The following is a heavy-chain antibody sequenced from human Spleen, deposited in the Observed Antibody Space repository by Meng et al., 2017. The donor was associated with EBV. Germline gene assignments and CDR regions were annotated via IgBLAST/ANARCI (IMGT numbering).Heavy chain of an antibody. CDR3: SRDLAGPFDD. V-gene: IGHV3-23*01. Sequence: EMQFLESGGDLVQPGGSLRLSCAASGFTFSTYAMSWVRQAPGKGLEWVSGINEIGGTTTYADSVKGRFTISRDNPGNTLYLQMNSLRAEDTGVYFCSRDLAGPFDDWGQGTLVTVSS. CDR2: INEIGGTT. CDR1: GFTFSTYA. J-gene: IGHJ4*02.